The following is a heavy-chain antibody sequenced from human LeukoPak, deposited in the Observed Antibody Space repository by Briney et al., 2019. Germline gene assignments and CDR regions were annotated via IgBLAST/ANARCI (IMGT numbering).Heavy chain of an antibody. CDR3: ARDRGSGYDPGYFDY. J-gene: IGHJ4*02. CDR2: IYSGDNT. D-gene: IGHD5-12*01. V-gene: IGHV3-66*01. CDR1: GFTVSRYY. Sequence: GGSLRLSCAVSGFTVSRYYMSWVRQAPGKGLEWASIIYSGDNTYYADSVKGRFTISRDNSKNTLYLQMNSLRVEDTAVYYCARDRGSGYDPGYFDYWGQGTLVTVSS.